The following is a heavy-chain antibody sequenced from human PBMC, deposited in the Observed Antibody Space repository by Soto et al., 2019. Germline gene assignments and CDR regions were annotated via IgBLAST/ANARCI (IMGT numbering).Heavy chain of an antibody. CDR1: GFTFSRTN. V-gene: IGHV3-23*01. CDR2: IDGGGGAT. Sequence: EVQLLESGGGLVQPGGSLRLSCAASGFTFSRTNMNWVRQAPGKGLEWVSYIDGGGGATYYADSVKGRFTVSRDNSQNTLYLQMNSLRAEDTAVYYCVRGCQPATWGQGTLVTVSS. J-gene: IGHJ5*02. CDR3: VRGCQPAT.